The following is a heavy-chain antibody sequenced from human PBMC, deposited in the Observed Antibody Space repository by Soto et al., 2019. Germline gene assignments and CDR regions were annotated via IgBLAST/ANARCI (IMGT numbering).Heavy chain of an antibody. J-gene: IGHJ6*02. V-gene: IGHV4-39*01. CDR2: IYHTGNA. Sequence: SETLSLTCSVSGDSISNSRFYWAWIRQPPGEGLEWIGSIYHTGNAYYNPSLKSRVTISVDTSKNQFSLKLTSVTAADAALYYCARFSGSYYYAMDVWGQGSTVTVSS. CDR1: GDSISNSRFY. CDR3: ARFSGSYYYAMDV. D-gene: IGHD6-19*01.